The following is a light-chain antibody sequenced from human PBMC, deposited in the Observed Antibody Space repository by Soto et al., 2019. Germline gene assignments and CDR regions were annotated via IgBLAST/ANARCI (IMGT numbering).Light chain of an antibody. V-gene: IGKV1-5*03. Sequence: DIPMTQSPSTLSASVGDRVTITCRASQSISSWLAWYQQKPGKAPKLLIYKASNLESGVPSRFIGSGSGTEFTLPISSLQPDDFETYYCQQNNNFWTFGQGTKVEIK. CDR3: QQNNNFWT. CDR2: KAS. CDR1: QSISSW. J-gene: IGKJ1*01.